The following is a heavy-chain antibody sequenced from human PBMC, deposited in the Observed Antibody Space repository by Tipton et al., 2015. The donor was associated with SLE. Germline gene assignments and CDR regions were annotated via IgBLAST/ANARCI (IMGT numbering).Heavy chain of an antibody. D-gene: IGHD2-15*01. V-gene: IGHV3-30-3*01. CDR2: ISYDGSNK. J-gene: IGHJ4*02. Sequence: SLRLSCAASGLTFSSYAMHWVRQAPGKGLEWVAVISYDGSNKYYADSVKGRFTISRDNSKNTLYLQMNSLRAEDTAVYYCARNNIVVVVAASHIDYWGQGTLVTVSS. CDR1: GLTFSSYA. CDR3: ARNNIVVVVAASHIDY.